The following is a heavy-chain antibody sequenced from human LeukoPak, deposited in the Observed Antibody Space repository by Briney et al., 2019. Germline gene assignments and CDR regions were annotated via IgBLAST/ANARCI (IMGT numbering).Heavy chain of an antibody. CDR1: GGSFSGYY. J-gene: IGHJ4*02. Sequence: ASETLSLTCAVYGGSFSGYYWGWIRQPPGKGLEWIGEINHSGNTNYNPSLKSRVTISVDTSKNQFSLKLSSVTAADTAVYYCARESITIFGVVIDWGQGTLVTVSS. V-gene: IGHV4-34*01. CDR3: ARESITIFGVVID. D-gene: IGHD3-3*01. CDR2: INHSGNT.